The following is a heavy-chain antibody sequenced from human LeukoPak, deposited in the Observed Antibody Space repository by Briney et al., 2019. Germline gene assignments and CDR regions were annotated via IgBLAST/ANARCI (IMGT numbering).Heavy chain of an antibody. CDR3: ARDLSFGSLDF. J-gene: IGHJ4*02. CDR2: MWYDGSRE. CDR1: GFILSTHG. V-gene: IGHV3-33*01. Sequence: GGSLRLSCAASGFILSTHGMHWVRQAPGKGLEWVAGMWYDGSREDYADSVKGRFTISRDMSKNTLNLRMNSLRVEDTAMFYCARDLSFGSLDFRGQGTLVTVSS. D-gene: IGHD1-26*01.